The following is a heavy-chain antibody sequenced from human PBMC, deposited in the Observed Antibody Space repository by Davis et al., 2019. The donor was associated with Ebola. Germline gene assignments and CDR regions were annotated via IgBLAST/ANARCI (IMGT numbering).Heavy chain of an antibody. V-gene: IGHV3-23*01. D-gene: IGHD5-12*01. CDR1: GFTFSSYA. Sequence: PGGSLRLSCAASGFTFSSYAMSWVRQAPGKGLEWVSAISGSGGSTYYADSVKGRFTISRDNSKNTLYLQMNSLRAEDTAVYYCAKGGYSGYDYPRPFDPWGQGTLVTVSS. CDR2: ISGSGGST. CDR3: AKGGYSGYDYPRPFDP. J-gene: IGHJ5*02.